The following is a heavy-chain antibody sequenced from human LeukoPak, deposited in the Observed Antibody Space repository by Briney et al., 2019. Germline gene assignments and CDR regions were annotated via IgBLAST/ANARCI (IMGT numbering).Heavy chain of an antibody. D-gene: IGHD6-19*01. CDR1: GGSFSGYY. CDR3: ARMAGTAGTDKGAFDY. Sequence: SEALSLTCAVYGGSFSGYYWSWIRQPPGKGLEWIGEINHSGSTNYNPSLKSRVTISVDTSKNQFSLKLSSVTAADTAVYYCARMAGTAGTDKGAFDYWGQGTLVTVSS. J-gene: IGHJ4*02. V-gene: IGHV4-34*01. CDR2: INHSGST.